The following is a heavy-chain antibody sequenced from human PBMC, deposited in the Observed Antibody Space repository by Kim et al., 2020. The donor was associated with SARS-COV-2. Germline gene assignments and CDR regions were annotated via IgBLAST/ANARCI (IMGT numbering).Heavy chain of an antibody. CDR3: ARGPYYYGSGSSYFDY. CDR2: IIPIFGTA. Sequence: SVKVSCKASGGTFSSYAISWVRQAPGQGLEWMGGIIPIFGTANYAQKFQGRVTITADESTSTAYMELSSLRSEDTAVYYCARGPYYYGSGSSYFDYWGQGTLVTVSS. CDR1: GGTFSSYA. V-gene: IGHV1-69*13. D-gene: IGHD3-10*01. J-gene: IGHJ4*02.